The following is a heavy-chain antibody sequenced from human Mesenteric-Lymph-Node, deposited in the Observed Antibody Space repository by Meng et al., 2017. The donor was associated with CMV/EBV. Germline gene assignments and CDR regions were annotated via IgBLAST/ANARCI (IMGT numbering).Heavy chain of an antibody. CDR1: GYTFTSDG. V-gene: IGHV1-18*01. CDR2: ISGYNGKT. CDR3: ARDEDRDGYNLGFDY. J-gene: IGHJ4*02. D-gene: IGHD5-24*01. Sequence: SGYTFTSDGISWVRQAPGQGLEWMGWISGYNGKTNYAQKLQGRVTMTTDTSTSTAYMELRSLRSDDTAVYYCARDEDRDGYNLGFDYWGQGTLVTVSS.